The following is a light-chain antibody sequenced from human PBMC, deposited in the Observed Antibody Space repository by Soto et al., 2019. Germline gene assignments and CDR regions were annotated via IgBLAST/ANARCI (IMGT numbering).Light chain of an antibody. CDR1: QSISNY. Sequence: DIQMTQSPSSLSASVGDRFTITFRSSQSISNYLNWYQLKPGKAPNLLMYGASYLKSGVPTRFSGSGSGTDFTLTISSLQPEDFAIYYCQQTYTTPEITFGQGTRLEIK. CDR2: GAS. J-gene: IGKJ5*01. V-gene: IGKV1-39*01. CDR3: QQTYTTPEIT.